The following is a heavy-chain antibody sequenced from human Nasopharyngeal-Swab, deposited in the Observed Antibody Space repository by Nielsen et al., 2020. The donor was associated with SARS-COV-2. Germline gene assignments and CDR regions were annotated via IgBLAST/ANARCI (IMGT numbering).Heavy chain of an antibody. D-gene: IGHD3-22*01. Sequence: GESLEISCKGSGYIFTTYWIAWVRQMPGKGLEWMGIIYVGDSDTRYSPSFQGRVTISADKSISTAYLQWSSLKTSDTAMYYCARLPRHSSASINYYYYMDVWGKGTTVTVSS. V-gene: IGHV5-51*01. CDR3: ARLPRHSSASINYYYYMDV. J-gene: IGHJ6*03. CDR1: GYIFTTYW. CDR2: IYVGDSDT.